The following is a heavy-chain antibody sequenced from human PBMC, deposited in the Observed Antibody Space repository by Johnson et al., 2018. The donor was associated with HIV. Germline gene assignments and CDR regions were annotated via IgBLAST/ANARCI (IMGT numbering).Heavy chain of an antibody. Sequence: EKLVESGGGVVRPGGSLRLSCAASGFTFDDYGMSWVRQAPGKGLEWVSGINWNGGSTGYADSVKGRLTISRDNAKNSLYLQMNSLRADDTAVYYCARAYSDGACDIWGQGTMVTVSS. J-gene: IGHJ3*02. V-gene: IGHV3-20*04. D-gene: IGHD5-18*01. CDR2: INWNGGST. CDR1: GFTFDDYG. CDR3: ARAYSDGACDI.